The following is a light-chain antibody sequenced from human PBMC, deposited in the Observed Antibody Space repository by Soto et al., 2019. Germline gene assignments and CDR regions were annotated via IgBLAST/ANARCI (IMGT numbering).Light chain of an antibody. Sequence: LPLSPGTLSFTPGKRATLSCMASQSLSSGYLAWYHQKPGQAPRLLIHGASSRATGIPDRFSGSGSGTDFTLTISRLEPEDFAVYYCQQYGGSPRTFGEGTKVDI. J-gene: IGKJ4*01. CDR2: GAS. CDR3: QQYGGSPRT. CDR1: QSLSSGY. V-gene: IGKV3-20*01.